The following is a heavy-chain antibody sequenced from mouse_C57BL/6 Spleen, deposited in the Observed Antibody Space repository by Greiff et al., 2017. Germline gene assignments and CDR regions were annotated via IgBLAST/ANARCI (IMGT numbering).Heavy chain of an antibody. CDR1: GYTFTSYW. D-gene: IGHD2-4*01. CDR3: ARALDDYDDLFAY. J-gene: IGHJ3*01. Sequence: QVQLKQPGAELVKPGASVKLSCKASGYTFTSYWMHWVKQRPGQGLEWIGMIHPNSGSTNYNEKFKSKATLTVDKSSSTAYMQLSSLTSEDSAVYYCARALDDYDDLFAYWGQGTLVTVSA. V-gene: IGHV1-64*01. CDR2: IHPNSGST.